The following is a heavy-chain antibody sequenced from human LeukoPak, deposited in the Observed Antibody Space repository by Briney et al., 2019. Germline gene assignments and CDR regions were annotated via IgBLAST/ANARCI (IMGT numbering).Heavy chain of an antibody. CDR3: ARGLSGSYSNWFDP. CDR1: GGTFSSYA. CDR2: IIPILGIA. D-gene: IGHD1-26*01. V-gene: IGHV1-69*04. J-gene: IGHJ5*02. Sequence: SVKVSCKASGGTFSSYAISWVRQAPGQGLEWMGRIIPILGIANYAQKFQGRVTITADKSTSTAYMELSSLRSEDTAVYYCARGLSGSYSNWFDPWGQGTLVTVSS.